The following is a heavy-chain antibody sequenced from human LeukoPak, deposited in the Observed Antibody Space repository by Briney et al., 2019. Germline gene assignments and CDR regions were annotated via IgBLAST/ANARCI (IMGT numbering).Heavy chain of an antibody. CDR1: GFTFSSYS. CDR3: ARNLIYDFWSGFSAVDY. Sequence: GGSLRLSCAASGFTFSSYSMNWVRQAPGKGLEWVSSISISSSYIYYADSVKGRFTISRDNAKNSLYLQMNSLRAEDTAVYYCARNLIYDFWSGFSAVDYWGQGTLVTVSS. CDR2: ISISSSYI. J-gene: IGHJ4*02. V-gene: IGHV3-21*01. D-gene: IGHD3-3*01.